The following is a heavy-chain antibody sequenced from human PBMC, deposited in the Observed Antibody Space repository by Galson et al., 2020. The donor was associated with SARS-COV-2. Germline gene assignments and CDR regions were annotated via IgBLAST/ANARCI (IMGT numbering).Heavy chain of an antibody. CDR3: ARARGLVIWSPAVFDY. CDR1: GGSISSYY. V-gene: IGHV4-59*01. CDR2: IYYSGST. D-gene: IGHD2-15*01. Sequence: SETLSLTCTVSGGSISSYYWSWIRQPPGKGLEWIGYIYYSGSTNYNPSLKSRVTISVDTSKNQFSLKLSSVTAADTAVYYCARARGLVIWSPAVFDYWGQGTLVTVSS. J-gene: IGHJ4*02.